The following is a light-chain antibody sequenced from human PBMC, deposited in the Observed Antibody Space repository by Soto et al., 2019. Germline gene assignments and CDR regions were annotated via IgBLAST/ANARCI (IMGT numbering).Light chain of an antibody. V-gene: IGLV2-14*01. Sequence: QSALTQPASVSGSPGQSITISCTGTSGDIGSYDYVSWYQQPPGKAPKLILYEVSNRPSGISNRFSGSKSGSMASLTISGLQSEDEADYFCSSYTTSNTLVFGGVTKVTVL. J-gene: IGLJ2*01. CDR3: SSYTTSNTLV. CDR2: EVS. CDR1: SGDIGSYDY.